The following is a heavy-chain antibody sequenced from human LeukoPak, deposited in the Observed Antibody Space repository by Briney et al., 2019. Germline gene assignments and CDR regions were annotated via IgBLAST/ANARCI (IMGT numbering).Heavy chain of an antibody. CDR2: INQDGSEK. J-gene: IGHJ4*02. V-gene: IGHV3-7*03. Sequence: GGSLRLSCAAYGITFRRFCMSWVRQAPGKGLQWVANINQDGSEKHYVDSVKGRFTISRDNAENSLYLQMNSLRAEDTAVYYCASGGHLDYWGQGALVTVAS. CDR3: ASGGHLDY. CDR1: GITFRRFC. D-gene: IGHD3-16*01.